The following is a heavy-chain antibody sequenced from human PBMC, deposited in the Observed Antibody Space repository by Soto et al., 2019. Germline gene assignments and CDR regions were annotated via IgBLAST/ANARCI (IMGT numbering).Heavy chain of an antibody. D-gene: IGHD3-10*01. CDR3: ARRSGSTSYGSFDI. J-gene: IGHJ3*02. CDR2: IYYSGST. V-gene: IGHV4-39*01. CDR1: GGSISSSSYY. Sequence: QLQLQESGPGLVKPSETLSLTCTVSGGSISSSSYYWGWIRQPPGKGLEWIGSIYYSGSTYYNPSLKSRVTISVDTSKNQFSLKLSSVTAADTAVYYCARRSGSTSYGSFDIWGQGTMVTVSS.